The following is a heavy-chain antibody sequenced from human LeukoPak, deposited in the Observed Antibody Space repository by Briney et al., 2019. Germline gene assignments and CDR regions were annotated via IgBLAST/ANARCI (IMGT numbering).Heavy chain of an antibody. CDR3: ARDLSSIAAAGKYFDY. CDR1: GFTFSSYS. Sequence: GGSLRLSCAASGFTFSSYSMNWVRQAPGMGLEWVSSITSSSNFIYYADSVKGRFTISRDNAKNSLFLQMNSLRAEDTAVYYCARDLSSIAAAGKYFDYWGQGTLVTVSS. CDR2: ITSSSNFI. V-gene: IGHV3-21*01. J-gene: IGHJ4*02. D-gene: IGHD6-13*01.